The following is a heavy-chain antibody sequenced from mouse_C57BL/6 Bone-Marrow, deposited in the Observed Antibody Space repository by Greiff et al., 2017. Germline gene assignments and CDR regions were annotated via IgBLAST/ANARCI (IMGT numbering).Heavy chain of an antibody. J-gene: IGHJ3*01. CDR1: GYTFTDYE. V-gene: IGHV1-15*01. Sequence: VQLQQSGAELVRPGASVTLSYKASGYTFTDYEMHWVKQTPVHGLEWIGAIDPETGGTAYNQKFKGKAILTADKSSSTAYMELRSLTSEDSAVYYCTREAPITTVVAPYWGQGTLVTVSA. CDR2: IDPETGGT. D-gene: IGHD1-1*01. CDR3: TREAPITTVVAPY.